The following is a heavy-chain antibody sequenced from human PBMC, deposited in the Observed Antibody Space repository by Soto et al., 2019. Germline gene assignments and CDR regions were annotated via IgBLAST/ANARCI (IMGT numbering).Heavy chain of an antibody. CDR3: AKGRPGVAAAPDY. CDR2: ASGSGGGT. J-gene: IGHJ4*02. D-gene: IGHD2-21*01. Sequence: PGGSLRLSCAASGFTFSDFAMAWVRQAPGKGLEWVSSASGSGGGTYYADSVKGRFTISRDNSKNTLFLHMTNLRAGDTALYFCAKGRPGVAAAPDYWGQGTLVTVSS. CDR1: GFTFSDFA. V-gene: IGHV3-23*01.